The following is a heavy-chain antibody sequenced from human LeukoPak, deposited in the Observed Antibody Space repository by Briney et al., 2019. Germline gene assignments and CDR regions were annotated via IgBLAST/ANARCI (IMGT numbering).Heavy chain of an antibody. Sequence: GGSLRLSCAASGFTFSSYAMSWVRQAPGKGLEWVSSISSSSSYIYYADSVKGRFTISRDNAKNSLYLQMNSLRAEDTAVYYCARDLADRPRVFYYWGQGTLVTVSS. J-gene: IGHJ4*02. V-gene: IGHV3-21*01. CDR2: ISSSSSYI. D-gene: IGHD6-6*01. CDR1: GFTFSSYA. CDR3: ARDLADRPRVFYY.